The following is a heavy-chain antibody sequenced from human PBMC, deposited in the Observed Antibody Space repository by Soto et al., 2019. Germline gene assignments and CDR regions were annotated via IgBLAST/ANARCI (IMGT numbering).Heavy chain of an antibody. CDR3: AGRDPGTSVDY. V-gene: IGHV4-4*02. D-gene: IGHD1-7*01. CDR1: GGSFTSNNW. Sequence: SETLSLTCAVSGGSFTSNNWWTWVRQPPGQGLEWIGEIYRTGSTNYNPSLKSRVTISLDKSENQFSLKVTSLTAADTAVYYCAGRDPGTSVDYWGQGTLVTVSS. J-gene: IGHJ4*02. CDR2: IYRTGST.